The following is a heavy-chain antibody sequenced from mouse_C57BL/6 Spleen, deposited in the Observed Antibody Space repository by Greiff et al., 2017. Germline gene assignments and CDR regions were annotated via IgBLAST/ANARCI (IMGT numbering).Heavy chain of an antibody. V-gene: IGHV1-64*01. CDR2: IHPNSGST. Sequence: QVQLQQPGAELVKPGASVKLSCKASGYTFTSYWMHWVKQRPGQGLEWIGMIHPNSGSTNYNEKFKSKATLTVDKSSSTAYMQLSSLTSEDSAVYYCARTGGSQYFDVWGKGTTVTVSS. CDR3: ARTGGSQYFDV. CDR1: GYTFTSYW. D-gene: IGHD1-1*01. J-gene: IGHJ1*03.